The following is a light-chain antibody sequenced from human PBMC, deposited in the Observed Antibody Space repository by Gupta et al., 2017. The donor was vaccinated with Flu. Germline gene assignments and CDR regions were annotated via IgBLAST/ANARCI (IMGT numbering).Light chain of an antibody. CDR2: GAS. CDR1: QCISTY. CDR3: QHIYGTPGQA. J-gene: IGKJ2*01. V-gene: IGKV1-39*01. Sequence: DIQMTQSPSSLSASVGDRVTISCRASQCISTYLNWYQQKPGKAPNLLIYGASRWQRGVASRFSGSGYGKDATLTINSRQPEDFAPYYCQHIYGTPGQAFGQGTKMEIK.